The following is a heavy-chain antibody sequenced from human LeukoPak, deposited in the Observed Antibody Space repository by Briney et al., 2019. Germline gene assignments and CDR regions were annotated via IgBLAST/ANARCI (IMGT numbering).Heavy chain of an antibody. Sequence: GGSLRLSCAASGFSFSSYWMSWVRQTPENGLEVVGNIDRDGGVRNYMDSLQGRCTISRDNGKKSLYLEINSLRADDTAVYYCARDPGSSAFHLWGRGALVTVSS. V-gene: IGHV3-7*01. D-gene: IGHD1-14*01. CDR1: GFSFSSYW. J-gene: IGHJ5*02. CDR3: ARDPGSSAFHL. CDR2: IDRDGGVR.